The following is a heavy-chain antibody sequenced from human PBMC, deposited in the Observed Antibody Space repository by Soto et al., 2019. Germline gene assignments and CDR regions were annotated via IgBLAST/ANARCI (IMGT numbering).Heavy chain of an antibody. V-gene: IGHV3-49*03. CDR3: TRSTVGGFWSGYYYSPLYYYYYGMDV. D-gene: IGHD3-3*01. Sequence: SLRLSCTASGFTFGDYAMNWFRQAPGKGLEWVGFIRSKACGGTTEYAASVKGRFTISRDDSKSIAYLQMNSLKTEDTAVYYCTRSTVGGFWSGYYYSPLYYYYYGMDVWGQGTTVTVSS. CDR2: IRSKACGGTT. J-gene: IGHJ6*02. CDR1: GFTFGDYA.